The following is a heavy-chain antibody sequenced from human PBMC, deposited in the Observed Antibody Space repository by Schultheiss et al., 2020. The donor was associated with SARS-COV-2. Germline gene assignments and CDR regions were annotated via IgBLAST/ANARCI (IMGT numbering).Heavy chain of an antibody. CDR3: ARVTGGDSSGYDAFDI. V-gene: IGHV4-31*03. D-gene: IGHD3-22*01. CDR2: IYYSGST. J-gene: IGHJ3*02. Sequence: SETLSLTCTVSGGSISSGGYYWSWIRQHPGKGLEWIGYIYYSGSTYYNPSLKSRVTISVDTSKNQFSLKLSSVTAADTAVYYCARVTGGDSSGYDAFDIWGQGTMVTVSS. CDR1: GGSISSGGYY.